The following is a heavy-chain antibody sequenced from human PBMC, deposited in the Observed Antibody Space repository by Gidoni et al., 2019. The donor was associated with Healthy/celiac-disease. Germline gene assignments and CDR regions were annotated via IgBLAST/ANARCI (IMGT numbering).Heavy chain of an antibody. CDR3: AKDLNLAVAGDYYYGMDV. Sequence: EVKLVESGGGLVQPGRSLRLSCAASGFTFDDYAMHWVRQAPGKGLEWVSGISWNSGSIGYADSVKGRFTISRDNAKNPLYLQMNSLRAEDTALYYCAKDLNLAVAGDYYYGMDVWGQGTTVTVSS. D-gene: IGHD6-19*01. J-gene: IGHJ6*02. CDR1: GFTFDDYA. CDR2: ISWNSGSI. V-gene: IGHV3-9*01.